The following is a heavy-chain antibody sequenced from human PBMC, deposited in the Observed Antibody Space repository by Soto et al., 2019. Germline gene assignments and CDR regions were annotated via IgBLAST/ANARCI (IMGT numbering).Heavy chain of an antibody. V-gene: IGHV3-30-3*01. J-gene: IGHJ4*02. CDR2: ISYDGSNK. CDR3: ARMYGSGSPLEFDY. Sequence: QVQLVESGGGVVQPGRSLRLSRAASGFTFSSYAMHWVRQAPGKGLEWVAVISYDGSNKYYADSVKGRFTISRDNSKNTLYLQMNSLRAEDTAVYYCARMYGSGSPLEFDYWGQGTLVTVSS. D-gene: IGHD3-10*01. CDR1: GFTFSSYA.